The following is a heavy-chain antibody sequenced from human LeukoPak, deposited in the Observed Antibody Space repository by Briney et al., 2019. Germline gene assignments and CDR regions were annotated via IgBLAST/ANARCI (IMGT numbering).Heavy chain of an antibody. CDR1: GGSINSSSYY. Sequence: PSETLSLTSTVSGGSINSSSYYWGWIRQPPGKGLEWIGSIFYSGNTYDNPSLKSRVTISVDTSKNQFSLKLNSVTAADTAVYYCARHRSKWLQSSFDYWGQGTLVTVSS. V-gene: IGHV4-39*01. CDR3: ARHRSKWLQSSFDY. J-gene: IGHJ4*02. D-gene: IGHD5-24*01. CDR2: IFYSGNT.